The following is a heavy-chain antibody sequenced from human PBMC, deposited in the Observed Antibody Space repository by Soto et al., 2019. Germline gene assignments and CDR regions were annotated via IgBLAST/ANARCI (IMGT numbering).Heavy chain of an antibody. CDR2: IYWDDDK. D-gene: IGHD4-17*01. CDR3: ARTHVYGDYGPFDY. J-gene: IGHJ4*02. CDR1: GFSLTTSGVG. Sequence: QITLKESGPTLVKPTQTLTLTCTFSGFSLTTSGVGVAWIRQPPGKALEWLAVIYWDDDKRYSPSLKTRLTNTKDTSKNQVVLTMINMGPVDTATYYCARTHVYGDYGPFDYWGQGTLVTVSS. V-gene: IGHV2-5*02.